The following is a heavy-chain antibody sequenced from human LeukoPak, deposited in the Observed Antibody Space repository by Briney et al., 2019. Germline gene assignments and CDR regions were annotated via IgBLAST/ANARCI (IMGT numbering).Heavy chain of an antibody. V-gene: IGHV4-59*08. D-gene: IGHD4/OR15-4a*01. Sequence: SETLSLTCTVSGGSMSSYYWSWIRQPPGKGLGWIGYFYYSGSTNYNPSLKSRVTISGDTSKNQFSLKLSSVTAADTAVYYCARRTMVADRYLFLWGRGTQVTVSS. J-gene: IGHJ2*01. CDR2: FYYSGST. CDR1: GGSMSSYY. CDR3: ARRTMVADRYLFL.